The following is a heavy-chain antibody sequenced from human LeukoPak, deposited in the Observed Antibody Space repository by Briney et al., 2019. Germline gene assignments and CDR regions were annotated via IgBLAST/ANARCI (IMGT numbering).Heavy chain of an antibody. CDR2: INPNSGGT. D-gene: IGHD5-12*01. J-gene: IGHJ4*02. V-gene: IGHV1-2*02. CDR1: GYTFTDYY. CDR3: ARAYTGFESFDY. Sequence: SVKVSCKASGYTFTDYYMHWVRQAPGQGLEWLGWINPNSGGTNYAQKFQGRVTMSRDTSINTAYMELSSLTSDDTALYYCARAYTGFESFDYWGQGTLASVSS.